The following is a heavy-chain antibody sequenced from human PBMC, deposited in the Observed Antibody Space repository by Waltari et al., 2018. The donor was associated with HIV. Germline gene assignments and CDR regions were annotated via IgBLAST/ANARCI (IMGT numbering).Heavy chain of an antibody. CDR2: ISRSASAT. J-gene: IGHJ4*02. Sequence: EVQFLESGGGLVRPGGSLTLSCLASGCNFYMFALPRVRHAPGKGLEWVSSISRSASATYYADSVKGRATISRDNSMDMLSLHINSLTVDDAAVYHCVTSGYNFVEFGHRLDFWGRGILVTVS. CDR3: VTSGYNFVEFGHRLDF. D-gene: IGHD5-18*01. CDR1: GCNFYMFA. V-gene: IGHV3-23*01.